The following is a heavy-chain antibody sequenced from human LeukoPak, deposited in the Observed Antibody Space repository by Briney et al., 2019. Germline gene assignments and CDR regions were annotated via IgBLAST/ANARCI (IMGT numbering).Heavy chain of an antibody. Sequence: GGALRLSCAASGFTFSSYSMNWVRQAPGKGLEWVSYISSSSSTIYYADSVKGRFTISRDNAKNSLYLQMNSLRAEDTAAYYCARSSNYYDSSGYPDYWGQGTLVTVSS. CDR1: GFTFSSYS. D-gene: IGHD3-22*01. CDR3: ARSSNYYDSSGYPDY. CDR2: ISSSSSTI. V-gene: IGHV3-48*01. J-gene: IGHJ4*02.